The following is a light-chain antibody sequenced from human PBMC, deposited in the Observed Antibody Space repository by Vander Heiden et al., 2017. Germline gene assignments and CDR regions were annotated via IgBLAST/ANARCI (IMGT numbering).Light chain of an antibody. CDR1: NIGRNS. CDR3: QVWDISSDHPYV. V-gene: IGLV3-21*02. J-gene: IGLJ1*01. Sequence: SYVPIQPTSVSVAPRQTARITCRGNNIGRNSVRWYQQKPGQAPVLVVYDDSDRPSGLPERFSGSNSGNTATLSISRVEAGDEADYYCQVWDISSDHPYVFGSGTKVTVL. CDR2: DDS.